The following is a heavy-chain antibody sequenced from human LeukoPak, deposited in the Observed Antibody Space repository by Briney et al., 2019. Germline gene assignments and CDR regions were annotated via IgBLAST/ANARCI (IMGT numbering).Heavy chain of an antibody. J-gene: IGHJ6*02. CDR1: GYIFANYG. CDR2: INAGEGKT. Sequence: ASVKVSCTASGYIFANYGMHWVRQAPGQGPEWMGWINAGEGKTKYLQKYQDRVTISRVTSASTAYMELSSLRSEDTAVYYCARGSGWSEYYAMDVWGQGTTVTVSS. V-gene: IGHV1-3*01. D-gene: IGHD6-13*01. CDR3: ARGSGWSEYYAMDV.